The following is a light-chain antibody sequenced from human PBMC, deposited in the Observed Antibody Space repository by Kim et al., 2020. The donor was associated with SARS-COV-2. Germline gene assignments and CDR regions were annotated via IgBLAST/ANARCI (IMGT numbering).Light chain of an antibody. CDR3: QKYNSAPRT. CDR1: QGISNY. J-gene: IGKJ1*01. CDR2: AAS. V-gene: IGKV1-27*01. Sequence: ATVGDRVTITCRASQGISNYLAWYQQKPGKVPKLLIYAASTLQSGVPSRFSGSGSGTDFTLTISSLQPEDVATYYCQKYNSAPRTFGQGTKVDIK.